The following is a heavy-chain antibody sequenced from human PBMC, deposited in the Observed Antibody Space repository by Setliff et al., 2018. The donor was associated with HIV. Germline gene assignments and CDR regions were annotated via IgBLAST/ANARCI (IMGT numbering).Heavy chain of an antibody. Sequence: ASVKVSCKASGYTFTSYDINWVRQATGQGLEWMGWMNPNSGNTGYAQKFQGRVTITRNTSISTAYMELSSLRSEDTAVYYCARDRCDSVKCYLYNWFDPWGQGTLVTVS. CDR2: MNPNSGNT. J-gene: IGHJ5*02. CDR3: ARDRCDSVKCYLYNWFDP. D-gene: IGHD3-22*01. CDR1: GYTFTSYD. V-gene: IGHV1-8*03.